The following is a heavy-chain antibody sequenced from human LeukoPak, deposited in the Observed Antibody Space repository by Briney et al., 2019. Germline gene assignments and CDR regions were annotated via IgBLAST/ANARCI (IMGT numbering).Heavy chain of an antibody. CDR2: IYYGGST. J-gene: IGHJ4*02. V-gene: IGHV4-59*01. CDR3: ASTYYDSSGYFDY. CDR1: GGSISSYY. D-gene: IGHD3-22*01. Sequence: KPSETLSLTCTVSGGSISSYYWSWIRQPPGKGLEWIGYIYYGGSTNYNPSLKSRVTISVDTSKNQFSLKLSCVTAADTAVSYCASTYYDSSGYFDYWRQGTLVTVPS.